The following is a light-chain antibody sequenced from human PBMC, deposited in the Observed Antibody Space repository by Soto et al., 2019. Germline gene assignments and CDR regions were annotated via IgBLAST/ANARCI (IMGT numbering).Light chain of an antibody. CDR2: RNN. V-gene: IGLV1-44*01. CDR3: AAWDDSLDGGV. Sequence: QSVLTQPPSASGTPGQRVTISCSGSSSNIGSNSVNWYRQLPGTAPKLLIYRNNQRPSGVPDRFSGSKSGTSASLAISGLKSGDEADYYCAAWDDSLDGGVFGGGPSSPS. J-gene: IGLJ3*02. CDR1: SSNIGSNS.